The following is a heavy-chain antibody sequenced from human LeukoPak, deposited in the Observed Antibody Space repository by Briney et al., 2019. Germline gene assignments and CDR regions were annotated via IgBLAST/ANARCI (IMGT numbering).Heavy chain of an antibody. Sequence: GGSLRLSCAASGFTFDTYAMSWVRQAPGKGLEWVSTMSGRGGRTFYGDSVKGRFTISRDRSKNTLYLQMNSLRPEDTAVYYCAKEGSSWNVDYWGQGTLVTVSS. CDR2: MSGRGGRT. CDR1: GFTFDTYA. V-gene: IGHV3-23*01. CDR3: AKEGSSWNVDY. J-gene: IGHJ4*02. D-gene: IGHD6-13*01.